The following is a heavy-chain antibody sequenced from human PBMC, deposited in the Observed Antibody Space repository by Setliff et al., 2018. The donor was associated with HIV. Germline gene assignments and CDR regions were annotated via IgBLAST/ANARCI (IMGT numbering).Heavy chain of an antibody. Sequence: VASVKVSCKASGYTFTSYALHWVRQAPGQRLEWMGWVNADNGNTKYSEKFQGRVTITRDTAASTVYMELSSLKSEDTAVYYCAREGQWLAWGQGTLVTVSS. CDR2: VNADNGNT. J-gene: IGHJ5*02. CDR3: AREGQWLA. V-gene: IGHV1-3*01. D-gene: IGHD6-19*01. CDR1: GYTFTSYA.